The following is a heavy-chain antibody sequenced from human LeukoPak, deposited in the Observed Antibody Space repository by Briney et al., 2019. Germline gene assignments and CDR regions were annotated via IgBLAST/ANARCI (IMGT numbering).Heavy chain of an antibody. D-gene: IGHD5-12*01. CDR1: GGTFSSYA. V-gene: IGHV1-8*02. Sequence: GASVKVSCKASGGTFSSYAISWVRQATGQGLEWMGWMNPNTGNTDYAQKFQGRVTMTRDTSISTAYMELSGLRSGDTAIYYCAGGWEPYDYWFDPWGQGTLVTVSS. CDR3: AGGWEPYDYWFDP. CDR2: MNPNTGNT. J-gene: IGHJ5*02.